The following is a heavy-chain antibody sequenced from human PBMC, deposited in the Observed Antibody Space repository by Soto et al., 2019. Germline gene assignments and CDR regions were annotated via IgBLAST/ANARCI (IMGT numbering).Heavy chain of an antibody. CDR1: GYTFTRYG. J-gene: IGHJ4*02. CDR3: ARDNVYINACTHDY. Sequence: ASVKVSCKASGYTFTRYGISWVRQAPGQGLEWMGWISGYNGDTKYAQKFQGRVTMTVDTSTTTAYMELRSLRSNDTAIYYCARDNVYINACTHDYWGQGTLVTVSS. CDR2: ISGYNGDT. V-gene: IGHV1-18*01. D-gene: IGHD3-16*01.